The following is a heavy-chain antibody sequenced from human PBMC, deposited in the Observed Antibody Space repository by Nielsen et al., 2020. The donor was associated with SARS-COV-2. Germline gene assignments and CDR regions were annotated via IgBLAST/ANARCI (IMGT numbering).Heavy chain of an antibody. CDR3: ARENPAESSFDY. Sequence: GESLKISCAASGFTFSSYGMHWVRQAPGKGLEWVAVISYDGSNKYYADSVKGRFTISRDNSKNTLYLQMNSLRAEDTAVYYCARENPAESSFDYWGQGTLVTVSS. CDR1: GFTFSSYG. V-gene: IGHV3-30*03. J-gene: IGHJ4*02. CDR2: ISYDGSNK. D-gene: IGHD3-10*01.